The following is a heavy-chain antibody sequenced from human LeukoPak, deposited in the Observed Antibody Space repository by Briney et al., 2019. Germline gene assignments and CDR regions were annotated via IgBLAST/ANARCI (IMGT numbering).Heavy chain of an antibody. CDR2: IVGGGGTT. J-gene: IGHJ4*02. D-gene: IGHD6-19*01. V-gene: IGHV3-23*01. CDR1: GFTFRSYA. CDR3: AKARLSTGWAYNDY. Sequence: GGSLRLSCAASGFTFRSYAMSWVRQAPGKGLEWVSAIVGGGGTTLYADSVKGRFTISRDNSKNTVSLQMNSLRAEDTAVYYCAKARLSTGWAYNDYWGQGTLVTVSS.